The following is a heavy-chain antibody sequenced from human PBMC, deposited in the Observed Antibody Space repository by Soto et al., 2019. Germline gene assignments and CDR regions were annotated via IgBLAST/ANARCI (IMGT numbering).Heavy chain of an antibody. V-gene: IGHV3-30*18. Sequence: GGSLRLSCAASELTFRSYGIHWVRQAPGKGLEWVAVISFDGSSQHYANSVKGRFTISRDKSKNKVFLQMSRLRPEDSAVYYCAKDPGFQEPLVPHYFDDWGQGTLVTVSS. D-gene: IGHD6-13*01. CDR3: AKDPGFQEPLVPHYFDD. CDR2: ISFDGSSQ. J-gene: IGHJ4*02. CDR1: ELTFRSYG.